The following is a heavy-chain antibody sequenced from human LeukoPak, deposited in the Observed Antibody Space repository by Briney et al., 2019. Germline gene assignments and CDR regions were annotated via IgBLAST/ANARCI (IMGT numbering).Heavy chain of an antibody. J-gene: IGHJ4*02. V-gene: IGHV3-7*03. D-gene: IGHD2-15*01. Sequence: GGSLRLSCAASGFTFSSYWMSWVRQAPGKGLEWVANIKQDGSEKYYVDSVKGRFTISRDNAKNSLYLQMNSLRAEDTALYYCAKTGTNCSGGSCYSDYWGQGTLVTVSS. CDR3: AKTGTNCSGGSCYSDY. CDR2: IKQDGSEK. CDR1: GFTFSSYW.